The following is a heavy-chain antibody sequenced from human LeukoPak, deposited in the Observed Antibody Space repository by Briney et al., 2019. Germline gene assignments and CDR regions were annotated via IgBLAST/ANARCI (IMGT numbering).Heavy chain of an antibody. CDR3: ARVYGGNSRYFQH. V-gene: IGHV4-39*07. Sequence: PSETLSLTCTVSGGSISSSSYYWGWIRQPPGKGLEWIGSIYYSGSTYYNPSLKSRVTISVDTSKNQFSLKLNSVTAADTAVYYCARVYGGNSRYFQHWGQGTLVTVSS. CDR2: IYYSGST. CDR1: GGSISSSSYY. J-gene: IGHJ1*01. D-gene: IGHD4-23*01.